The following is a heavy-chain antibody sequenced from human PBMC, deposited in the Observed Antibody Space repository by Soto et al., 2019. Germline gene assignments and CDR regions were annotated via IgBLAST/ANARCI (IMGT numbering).Heavy chain of an antibody. D-gene: IGHD4-17*01. CDR2: IYSGGST. CDR3: ARNPRDGDYVLGY. Sequence: EVQLVESGGGLVQPGGSLRLSCAASGFTVSSNYMSWVRQAPGKGLEWVSVIYSGGSTYYADSVKGRFTISRDNSKNTLYLQMNSLRAEDTAVYYCARNPRDGDYVLGYWDQGTLVTVSS. V-gene: IGHV3-66*01. CDR1: GFTVSSNY. J-gene: IGHJ4*02.